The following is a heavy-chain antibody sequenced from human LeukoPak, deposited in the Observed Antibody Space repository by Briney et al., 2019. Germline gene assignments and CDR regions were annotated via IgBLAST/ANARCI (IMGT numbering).Heavy chain of an antibody. V-gene: IGHV7-4-1*02. Sequence: ASVKVSCKASGYTFTVYSINWLRQAPGQGLEWMGWINTNTGNPTYAQGFTGRFVFSLDTSVSTAYLQISSLKAEDTAVYYCARERIAVAGPDWGQGTLVTVSS. D-gene: IGHD6-19*01. CDR1: GYTFTVYS. J-gene: IGHJ4*02. CDR2: INTNTGNP. CDR3: ARERIAVAGPD.